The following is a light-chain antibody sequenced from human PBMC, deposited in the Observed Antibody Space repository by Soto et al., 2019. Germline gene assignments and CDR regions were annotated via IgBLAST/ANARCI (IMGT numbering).Light chain of an antibody. V-gene: IGKV3-15*01. CDR3: QQYNIWPPYT. CDR2: GAS. J-gene: IGKJ2*01. Sequence: EIMVTQSPATLSVSPGERATLYCKPSLRISSNLAWYQQKPGQPPRLLIYGASTRASGIPARFSGSGSGTEFTLTISGLQSEDFALYYCQQYNIWPPYTFGQGTKVDIK. CDR1: LRISSN.